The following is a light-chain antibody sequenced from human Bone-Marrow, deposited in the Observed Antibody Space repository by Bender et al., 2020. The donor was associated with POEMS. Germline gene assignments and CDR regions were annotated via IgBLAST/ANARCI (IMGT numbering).Light chain of an antibody. V-gene: IGLV1-36*01. CDR3: AAWDATLTGSVV. CDR1: SSNIGNHG. CDR2: YDD. J-gene: IGLJ2*01. Sequence: QSVVTQPPSLSEAPRQRVTISCSGSSSNIGNHGVNWYQQLPGEAPKLLIYYDDLLTPGVSDRFSASKSGTSASLAISELQSEDEALYYCAAWDATLTGSVVFGGGTKLTVL.